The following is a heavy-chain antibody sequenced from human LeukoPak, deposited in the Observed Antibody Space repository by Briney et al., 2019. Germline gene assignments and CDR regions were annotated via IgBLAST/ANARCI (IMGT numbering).Heavy chain of an antibody. Sequence: GGSLRLSCAASGFTFSSYGMHWVRQAPGKGLEWMTDTWYDGSNKYYAVSVKGRFTISRDNSKNTLYLQMNSLRAEDTAVYYCVRSSMAAAGPFDYWGQGILVTVSS. CDR3: VRSSMAAAGPFDY. CDR2: TWYDGSNK. CDR1: GFTFSSYG. D-gene: IGHD6-13*01. V-gene: IGHV3-33*01. J-gene: IGHJ4*02.